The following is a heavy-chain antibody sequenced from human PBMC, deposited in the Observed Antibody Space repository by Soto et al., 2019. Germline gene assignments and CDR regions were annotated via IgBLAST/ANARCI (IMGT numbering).Heavy chain of an antibody. J-gene: IGHJ6*02. Sequence: PVESLKISCKASRYSFTSYWIGWVRQMSGKGLEWMGTFYPGDSDTRYSPSFQGHVTISADKSISTAYLQWRRLTASDNALYYCPRHIPAGGYYYYYGMDVCGQGTTVTVAS. V-gene: IGHV5-51*01. CDR2: FYPGDSDT. D-gene: IGHD2-15*01. CDR1: RYSFTSYW. CDR3: PRHIPAGGYYYYYGMDV.